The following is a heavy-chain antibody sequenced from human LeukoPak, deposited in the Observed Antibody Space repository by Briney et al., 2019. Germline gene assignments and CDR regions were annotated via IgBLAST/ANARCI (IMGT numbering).Heavy chain of an antibody. Sequence: VKPSETLSLTCTVSGGSLSGYYWSWIRQPPGKGLEWIGYAYYSGSTTYNPSLESRVTISVDTSKNQFSLKLTAVTAADTAVYYCARNSAVATSRSWFDPWGQGTLVTVSS. CDR1: GGSLSGYY. D-gene: IGHD6-19*01. CDR3: ARNSAVATSRSWFDP. CDR2: AYYSGST. J-gene: IGHJ5*02. V-gene: IGHV4-59*08.